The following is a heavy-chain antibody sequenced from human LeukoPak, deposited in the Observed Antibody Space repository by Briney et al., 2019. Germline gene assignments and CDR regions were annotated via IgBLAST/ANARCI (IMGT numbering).Heavy chain of an antibody. CDR1: GYSFTSYW. CDR3: ARQYYYDRSGYYYSDY. D-gene: IGHD3-22*01. CDR2: VHPSDSDT. V-gene: IGHV5-51*01. J-gene: IGHJ4*02. Sequence: GESLKISCKGSGYSFTSYWIGWVRQMPGKGLEWMGIVHPSDSDTRYSPSFQGQVTISADKSISTAYLQWSSLKASDTAMYFCARQYYYDRSGYYYSDYWGQGTLVTVSS.